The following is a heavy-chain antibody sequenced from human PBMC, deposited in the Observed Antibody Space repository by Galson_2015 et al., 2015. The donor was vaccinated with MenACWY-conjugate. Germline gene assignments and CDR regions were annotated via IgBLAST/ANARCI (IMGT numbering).Heavy chain of an antibody. CDR1: GFTLGNYS. V-gene: IGHV3-74*01. CDR2: ISGNGDTI. J-gene: IGHJ4*02. D-gene: IGHD1-26*01. Sequence: SLRLSCAASGFTLGNYSMHWVRQAPGKGLEWVSRISGNGDTITYADSVKGRFTISRDSSKNMLYLQMDSLREEDMAVYYCTRIVGGGGRSFDYWGQGTLVTVSS. CDR3: TRIVGGGGRSFDY.